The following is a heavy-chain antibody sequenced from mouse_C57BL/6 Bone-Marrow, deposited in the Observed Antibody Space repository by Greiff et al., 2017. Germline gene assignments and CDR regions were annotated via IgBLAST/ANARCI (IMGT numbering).Heavy chain of an antibody. Sequence: EVQLQQSGTVLARPGASVKMSCKTSGYTFTSYWMHWVKQRPGQGLEWIGAIYPGNSDTSYNQKFKGKAKLTAVTSASTAYMELSSLTNEDSAVYYCTPHYYGSSYWYFDVWGTGTTVTVSS. V-gene: IGHV1-5*01. CDR1: GYTFTSYW. CDR3: TPHYYGSSYWYFDV. J-gene: IGHJ1*03. D-gene: IGHD1-1*01. CDR2: IYPGNSDT.